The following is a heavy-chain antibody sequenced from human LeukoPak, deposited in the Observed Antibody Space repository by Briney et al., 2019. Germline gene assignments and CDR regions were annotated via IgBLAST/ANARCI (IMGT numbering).Heavy chain of an antibody. J-gene: IGHJ4*02. CDR3: AKTEPSLVVNY. CDR2: INPNSGDT. V-gene: IGHV1-2*02. Sequence: ASVTVSCQASGYTFTGYYMHWVRQAPGQGLEWMGWINPNSGDTHYAQKFQGRVTMTRDTSISTAYMELSRLRSDDTAVYYCAKTEPSLVVNYCSQGTLVTISS. CDR1: GYTFTGYY. D-gene: IGHD3-16*02.